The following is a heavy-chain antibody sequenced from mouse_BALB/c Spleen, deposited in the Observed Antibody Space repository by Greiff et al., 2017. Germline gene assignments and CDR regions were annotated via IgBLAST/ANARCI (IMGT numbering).Heavy chain of an antibody. CDR3: ARDPLYYGYY. CDR1: GFSLTSYG. D-gene: IGHD1-2*01. CDR2: IWAGGST. Sequence: VMLVESGPGLVAPSQSLSITCTVSGFSLTSYGVHWVRQPPGKGLEWLGVIWAGGSTNYNSALMSRLSISKDNSKSQVFLKMNSLQTDDTAMYYCARDPLYYGYYWGQGTTLTVSS. V-gene: IGHV2-9*02. J-gene: IGHJ2*01.